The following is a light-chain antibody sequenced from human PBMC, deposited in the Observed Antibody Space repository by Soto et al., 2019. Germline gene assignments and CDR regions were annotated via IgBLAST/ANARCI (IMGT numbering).Light chain of an antibody. CDR1: LSVSVY. CDR3: HQRQYWPPIT. Sequence: VVLTQSPATLSLSPGERATLSCRTSLSVSVYLDWYQQKPCQAPRLLISDASNRATGIPARFSGSGSGTDFTLTISSLEPEDFAVYYCHQRQYWPPITFGQGTRVEIK. V-gene: IGKV3-11*01. J-gene: IGKJ5*01. CDR2: DAS.